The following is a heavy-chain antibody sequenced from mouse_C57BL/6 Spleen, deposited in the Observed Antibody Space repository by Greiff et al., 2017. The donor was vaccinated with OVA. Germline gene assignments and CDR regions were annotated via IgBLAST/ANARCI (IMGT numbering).Heavy chain of an antibody. CDR3: ARGYEYDCDY. CDR2: INPNNGGT. CDR1: GYTFTDYY. V-gene: IGHV1-26*01. J-gene: IGHJ2*01. Sequence: EVQLQQSGPELVKPGASVKISCKASGYTFTDYYMNWVKQSHGKSLEWIGAINPNNGGTSYNQKFKGKATLTVDKSSSTAYMELRSLTSEDSAVYYCARGYEYDCDYWGQGTTLTVSS. D-gene: IGHD2-4*01.